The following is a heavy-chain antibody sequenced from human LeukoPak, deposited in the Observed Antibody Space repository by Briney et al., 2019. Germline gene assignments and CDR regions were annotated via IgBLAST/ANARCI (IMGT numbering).Heavy chain of an antibody. Sequence: GGSLRLSCAASGFTFSSYGMHWVRQAPGKGLEWVAFIRYDGSNKYYADSVKGRFTISRDNSKNTLYLQMNSLRAEDTAVYYCAKGSRYYDSSGYYSFRYYYYMDVWGKGTTVTISS. CDR3: AKGSRYYDSSGYYSFRYYYYMDV. CDR1: GFTFSSYG. D-gene: IGHD3-22*01. J-gene: IGHJ6*03. CDR2: IRYDGSNK. V-gene: IGHV3-30*02.